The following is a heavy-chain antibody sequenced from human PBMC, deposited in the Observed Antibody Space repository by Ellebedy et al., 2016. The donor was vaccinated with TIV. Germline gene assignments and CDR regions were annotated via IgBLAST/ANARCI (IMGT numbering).Heavy chain of an antibody. CDR3: AKDVWGYYFDY. CDR2: ISYDVSNK. CDR1: GFTFSSYA. D-gene: IGHD1-26*01. J-gene: IGHJ4*02. V-gene: IGHV3-30*04. Sequence: GESLKISCAASGFTFSSYAMHWVRQAPGKGLEWVAHISYDVSNKYYTDSVKGRFTISRDNSKNTLYLQMNSLRAEDTAVYYCAKDVWGYYFDYWGQGTLVTVSS.